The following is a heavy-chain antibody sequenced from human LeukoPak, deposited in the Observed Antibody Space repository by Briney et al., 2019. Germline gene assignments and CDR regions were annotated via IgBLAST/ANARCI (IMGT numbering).Heavy chain of an antibody. D-gene: IGHD1-1*01. CDR2: ISYDGSNK. J-gene: IGHJ4*02. CDR3: ASSQGRQLRPFDY. V-gene: IGHV3-30-3*01. Sequence: GGSLRLSCAASGFTFSSYAMHWVRQAPGKGLEWVAVISYDGSNKYYADSVKGRFTISRDNSKNTLYLQMNSLRAEDTAVYYCASSQGRQLRPFDYWGQGTLVTVSS. CDR1: GFTFSSYA.